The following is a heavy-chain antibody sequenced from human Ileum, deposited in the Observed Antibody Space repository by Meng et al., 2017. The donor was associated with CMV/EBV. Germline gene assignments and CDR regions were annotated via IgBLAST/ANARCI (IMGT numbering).Heavy chain of an antibody. CDR1: GFTLTTFG. J-gene: IGHJ4*02. CDR2: MSAYTGDT. Sequence: ASVKVSCKASGFTLTTFGLSWVRQTPGQGLEWMGWMSAYTGDTKYAQKFQGRVTLTRDTSTSTAYMELTSMTSDDTALYFCAREAIAGSSSFDYWGQGTQVTVSS. D-gene: IGHD6-19*01. V-gene: IGHV1-18*01. CDR3: AREAIAGSSSFDY.